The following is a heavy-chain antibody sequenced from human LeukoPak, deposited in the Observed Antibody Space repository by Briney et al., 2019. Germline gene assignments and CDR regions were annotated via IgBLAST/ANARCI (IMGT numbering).Heavy chain of an antibody. V-gene: IGHV3-53*01. CDR2: IYGIGAT. Sequence: GGSLRLSCAASGFIVSSNYMSWVRRAPEKGLEWVSVIYGIGATFYADSVKGRFTISRDNSKNTVYLQMNSLRAEDTAVYYCATGRFGESQNDYWGQGTLVTVSS. CDR1: GFIVSSNY. D-gene: IGHD3-16*01. CDR3: ATGRFGESQNDY. J-gene: IGHJ4*02.